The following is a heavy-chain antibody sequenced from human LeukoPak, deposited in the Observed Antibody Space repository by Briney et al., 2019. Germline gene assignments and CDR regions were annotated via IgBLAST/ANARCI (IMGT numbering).Heavy chain of an antibody. D-gene: IGHD1-26*01. J-gene: IGHJ4*02. CDR1: GLTFSNYG. V-gene: IGHV3-21*01. CDR3: ARAVGRELTPHYYFDY. CDR2: ISSSSSYI. Sequence: NPGGSLRLSCAASGLTFSNYGMNWVRQAPGKGLEWVSSISSSSSYIYYADSVKGRFTISRDNAKNSLYLQMNSLRAEDTAVYYCARAVGRELTPHYYFDYWGQGTLVTVSS.